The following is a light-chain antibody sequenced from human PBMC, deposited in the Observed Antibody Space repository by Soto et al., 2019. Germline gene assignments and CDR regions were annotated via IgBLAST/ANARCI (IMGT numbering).Light chain of an antibody. V-gene: IGKV3-15*01. J-gene: IGKJ1*01. Sequence: VMTQSPATLSVSPGERATLSCRASESVATNLAWYQQKPGQAPRLLISGASTRAAGIPDRFRGSGSGTEFTLTISSLQPDDFATYYCQQYTNYPWTFGQGTKVDIK. CDR2: GAS. CDR1: ESVATN. CDR3: QQYTNYPWT.